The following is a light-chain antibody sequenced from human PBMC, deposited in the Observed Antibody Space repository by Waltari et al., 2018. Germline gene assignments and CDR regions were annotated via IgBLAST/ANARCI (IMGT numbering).Light chain of an antibody. J-gene: IGLJ1*01. CDR1: SSDIGDNY. CDR2: GNT. Sequence: QSVLTQPPSASGTPGQRVTISCSGRSSDIGDNYVYWYKQLPGTAPKLLIYGNTQRPSGVPDRFSGSKSGTSASLAISDLRSEDEADYYCAAWDDNLLYVFGTGTKVTVL. CDR3: AAWDDNLLYV. V-gene: IGLV1-47*01.